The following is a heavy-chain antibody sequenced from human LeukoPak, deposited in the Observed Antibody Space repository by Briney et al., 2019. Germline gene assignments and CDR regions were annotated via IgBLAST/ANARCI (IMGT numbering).Heavy chain of an antibody. CDR1: GFTVSSNY. CDR2: IYSGGST. Sequence: PGGSLRLSCAASGFTVSSNYMSWVRQAPGKGLEWVSVIYSGGSTYYADSVKGRFTISRDNSKNTLYLQMNSLRAEDTAVYYCARDRGRGDGYNHEADYWGQGTLVTVSS. V-gene: IGHV3-53*01. CDR3: ARDRGRGDGYNHEADY. J-gene: IGHJ4*02. D-gene: IGHD5-24*01.